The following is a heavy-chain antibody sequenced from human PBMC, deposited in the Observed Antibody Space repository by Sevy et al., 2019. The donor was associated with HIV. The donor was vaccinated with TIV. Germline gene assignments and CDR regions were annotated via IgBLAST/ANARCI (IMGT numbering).Heavy chain of an antibody. CDR3: ARNFDY. J-gene: IGHJ4*02. CDR1: GGSISSGNYL. CDR2: VHYSGRT. V-gene: IGHV4-39*01. Sequence: SETLSLTCTVSGGSISSGNYLWRWIRQTPGKGLEWIGTVHYSGRTYYNPSLKSRVTISEDTSKNQFSLNLNSVTAADTAVYFCARNFDYWGQGTLVTVSS.